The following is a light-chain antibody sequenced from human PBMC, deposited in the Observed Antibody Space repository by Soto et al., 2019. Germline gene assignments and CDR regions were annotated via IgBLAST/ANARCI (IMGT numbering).Light chain of an antibody. Sequence: EIVLIQSPATLSLSPGERATLSCRASQSVGSYLAWYQHKPGQAPRLLISDASNRATGIPARFSGSGSETDFTLAISSLEPEDSAVYYGQQRSNWPSLTFGGGTKVEIK. CDR1: QSVGSY. J-gene: IGKJ4*01. V-gene: IGKV3-11*01. CDR3: QQRSNWPSLT. CDR2: DAS.